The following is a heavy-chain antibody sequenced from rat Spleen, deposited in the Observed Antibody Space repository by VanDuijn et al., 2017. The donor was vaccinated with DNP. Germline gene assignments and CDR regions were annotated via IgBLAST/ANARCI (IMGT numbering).Heavy chain of an antibody. CDR2: INTDGGTT. Sequence: EVQLVETGGGLVQPGRSLKLSCVASGFTFSSYWMYWIRQAPGKGLEWVASINTDGGTTSYSDSVKGRFTISRDNAENTVYLQMNSLRSEDTATYYCATFEGRDAWGQGTSVTVSS. V-gene: IGHV5-58*01. CDR1: GFTFSSYW. J-gene: IGHJ4*01. D-gene: IGHD1-11*01. CDR3: ATFEGRDA.